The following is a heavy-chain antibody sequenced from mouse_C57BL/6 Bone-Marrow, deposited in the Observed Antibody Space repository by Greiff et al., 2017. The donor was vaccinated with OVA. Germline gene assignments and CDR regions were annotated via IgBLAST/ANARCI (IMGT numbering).Heavy chain of an antibody. Sequence: QVQLQQSGPELVKPRASVKISCKASGYAFSSSWMNWVKQRPGKGLEWIGRIYPGDGDTNYNGKFKGKATLTADKSSSTAYMQLSSLTSEDSAVYFCAREDDYDWYFDVWGTGTTVTVSS. CDR3: AREDDYDWYFDV. J-gene: IGHJ1*03. CDR1: GYAFSSSW. V-gene: IGHV1-82*01. CDR2: IYPGDGDT. D-gene: IGHD2-4*01.